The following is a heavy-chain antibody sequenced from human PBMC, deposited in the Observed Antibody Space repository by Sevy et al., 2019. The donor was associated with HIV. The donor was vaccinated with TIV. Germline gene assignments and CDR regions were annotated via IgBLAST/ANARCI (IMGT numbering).Heavy chain of an antibody. CDR2: INTNTGNP. V-gene: IGHV7-4-1*02. J-gene: IGHJ4*02. Sequence: ASVKVSCKASGYTFTNYPMNWVRQAPGQGLEWMGWINTNTGNPTYAQGFTGRFVFSLDTSVGTAYLQISSLKAEDTAVYYCARAGDQSAPRDGYNYPRGYWGQGTLVTVSS. D-gene: IGHD5-12*01. CDR3: ARAGDQSAPRDGYNYPRGY. CDR1: GYTFTNYP.